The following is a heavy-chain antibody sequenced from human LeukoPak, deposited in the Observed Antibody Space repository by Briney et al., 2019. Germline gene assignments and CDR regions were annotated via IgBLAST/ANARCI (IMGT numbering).Heavy chain of an antibody. CDR3: ARPTTTVTIYDAFDI. CDR1: GYSISSGYY. Sequence: SETLSLTCAVSGYSISSGYYWGWSRQPPGKGLEWIGSIYHSGSTYYNPSLKSRVTISVDTSKNQFSLKLSSVTAADTAVYYCARPTTTVTIYDAFDIWGQGTTVTVSS. CDR2: IYHSGST. J-gene: IGHJ3*02. V-gene: IGHV4-38-2*01. D-gene: IGHD4-17*01.